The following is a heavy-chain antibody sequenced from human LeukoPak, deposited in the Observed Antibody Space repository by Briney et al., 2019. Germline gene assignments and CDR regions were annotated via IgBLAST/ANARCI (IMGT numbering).Heavy chain of an antibody. Sequence: PSETLSLTCAVYGGSFSGYYWNWIRQPPGKGLEWIGEINHSGSTNYNPSLKSRVTISVDTSKNQFSLKLSSVTAADTAVYYCASQVVTLGPDAFDIWGQGTMVTVSS. CDR3: ASQVVTLGPDAFDI. V-gene: IGHV4-34*01. J-gene: IGHJ3*02. CDR2: INHSGST. D-gene: IGHD4-23*01. CDR1: GGSFSGYY.